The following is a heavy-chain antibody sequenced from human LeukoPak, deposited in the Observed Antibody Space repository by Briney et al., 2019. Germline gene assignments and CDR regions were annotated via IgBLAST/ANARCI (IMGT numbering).Heavy chain of an antibody. CDR3: ARSSGYYSSLFYMHV. CDR1: GYTFTGYY. V-gene: IGHV1-46*01. CDR2: INPSGDPT. Sequence: ASVNVSCEASGYTFTGYYMHWVRQAPGQGLEWVGIINPSGDPTTYAQTFQGRVTITSDMSTSTVYMELSSLRSEDTAVYYCARSSGYYSSLFYMHVWGKGTTVTVSS. D-gene: IGHD3-22*01. J-gene: IGHJ6*03.